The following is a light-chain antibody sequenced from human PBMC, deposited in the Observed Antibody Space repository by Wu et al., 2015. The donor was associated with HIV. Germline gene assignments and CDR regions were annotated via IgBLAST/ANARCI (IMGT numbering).Light chain of an antibody. CDR2: GAF. CDR1: QSISTN. CDR3: QQYNDWPFS. Sequence: ENVLTQSPATLSVSPGERVTLSCRASQSISTNLAWYQQKPGQAPRLLIYGAFTRVTGIPARFSGSGSGTEFTLTISSLQSEDFADYYCQQYNDWPFSFGQGTKLEIK. V-gene: IGKV3-15*01. J-gene: IGKJ2*03.